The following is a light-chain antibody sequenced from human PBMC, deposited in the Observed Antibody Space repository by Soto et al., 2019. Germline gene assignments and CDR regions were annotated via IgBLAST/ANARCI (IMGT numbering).Light chain of an antibody. V-gene: IGLV1-40*01. CDR1: SSNLGAGYD. CDR2: GNR. CDR3: RAFASVLTPSV. Sequence: QSVLTQPPSVSGAPGQRVTISCTGNSSNLGAGYDVHWYQQLPGAAPKLVIFGNRNRPSGIPERFSGSKSGTSASLAITGLQAEDGVDISGRAFASVLTPSVFAGGPSSPS. J-gene: IGLJ3*02.